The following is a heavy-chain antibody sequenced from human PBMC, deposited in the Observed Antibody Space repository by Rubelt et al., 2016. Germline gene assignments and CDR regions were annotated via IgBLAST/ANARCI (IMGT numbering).Heavy chain of an antibody. D-gene: IGHD2-21*01. J-gene: IGHJ6*02. CDR1: GFTFSNYG. CDR2: IWYDGGNK. CDR3: VRDVVVPADSSYTHMDV. Sequence: GRSLRLSCAASGFTFSNYGMHWVRQAPGKGLEWVAIIWYDGGNKYYADSVKGRFTISRDNVENVLSLQMNSLRVDDTAVYYCVRDVVVPADSSYTHMDVWGQGTTVTVSS. V-gene: IGHV3-33*01.